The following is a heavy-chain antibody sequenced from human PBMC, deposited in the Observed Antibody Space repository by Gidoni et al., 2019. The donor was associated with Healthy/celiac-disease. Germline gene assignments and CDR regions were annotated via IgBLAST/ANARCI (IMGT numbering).Heavy chain of an antibody. J-gene: IGHJ4*02. CDR1: GWSFRGYY. D-gene: IGHD6-19*01. Sequence: QVQLQQWGAGLLKPSETLSLTCAVYGWSFRGYYWSWIRQPPGKGLEWIGEINHSGSTNYNPSLKSRVTISVDTSKNQFSLKLSSVTAADTAVYYCARGLNIRAVAGTWRNDYWGQGTLVTVSS. V-gene: IGHV4-34*01. CDR2: INHSGST. CDR3: ARGLNIRAVAGTWRNDY.